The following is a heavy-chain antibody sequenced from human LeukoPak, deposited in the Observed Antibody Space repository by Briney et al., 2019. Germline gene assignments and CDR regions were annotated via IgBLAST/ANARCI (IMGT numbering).Heavy chain of an antibody. CDR1: GGTFSRYA. D-gene: IGHD3-10*01. J-gene: IGHJ4*02. CDR3: ARDTDYGSGSYYGY. V-gene: IGHV1-69*05. Sequence: ASVKVSCKASGGTFSRYAISWVRQAPGQGLEWMGGIIPIFGTANYAQKFQGRVTITTDESTSTAYMELSSLRSEDTAVYYCARDTDYGSGSYYGYWGQGTLVTVSS. CDR2: IIPIFGTA.